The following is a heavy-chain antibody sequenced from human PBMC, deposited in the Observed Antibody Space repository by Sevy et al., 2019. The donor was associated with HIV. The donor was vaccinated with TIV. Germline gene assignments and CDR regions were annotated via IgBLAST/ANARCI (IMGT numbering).Heavy chain of an antibody. CDR2: MNPNSGNT. Sequence: ASVKVSCKASGYTFTSYDINWVRQATGQGLEWMGWMNPNSGNTGYAQKFQGRDTMTRNTSISTAYMELSSLRSEDTAVYYCARGCFRKKYSYGPLEDYYYGMDVWGQGTTVTVSS. CDR1: GYTFTSYD. CDR3: ARGCFRKKYSYGPLEDYYYGMDV. J-gene: IGHJ6*02. V-gene: IGHV1-8*01. D-gene: IGHD5-18*01.